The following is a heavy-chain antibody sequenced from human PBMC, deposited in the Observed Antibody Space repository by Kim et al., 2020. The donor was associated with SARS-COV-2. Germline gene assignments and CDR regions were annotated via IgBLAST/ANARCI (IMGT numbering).Heavy chain of an antibody. Sequence: GGSLRLSCAASGFTFSSYAMSWVRQAPGKGLEWVSAISGGGGSTYYADSVKGRFTISRDNSKNTLYLQMSSLRAEETAVYYCAKTRIAAQYYFDSWGQGTLVPVSS. CDR3: AKTRIAAQYYFDS. J-gene: IGHJ4*02. CDR1: GFTFSSYA. V-gene: IGHV3-23*01. D-gene: IGHD6-13*01. CDR2: ISGGGGST.